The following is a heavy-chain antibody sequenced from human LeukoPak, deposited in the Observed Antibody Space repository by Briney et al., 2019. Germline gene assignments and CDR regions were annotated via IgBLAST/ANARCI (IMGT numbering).Heavy chain of an antibody. V-gene: IGHV3-48*03. CDR1: GFTFSSYE. Sequence: GGSLRPSCAASGFTFSSYEMNWVRQAPGKGLEWVSYISSSGSTIYYADSVKGRFTISRDNAKNSLYLQMNSLRAEDTAVYYCARMSVSSFDYWGQGTLVTVSS. J-gene: IGHJ4*02. CDR3: ARMSVSSFDY. CDR2: ISSSGSTI.